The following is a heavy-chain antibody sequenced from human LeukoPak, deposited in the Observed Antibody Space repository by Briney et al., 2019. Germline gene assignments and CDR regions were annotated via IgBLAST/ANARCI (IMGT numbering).Heavy chain of an antibody. V-gene: IGHV4-4*07. J-gene: IGHJ4*02. CDR1: GGSISSYY. CDR3: ARGTRSGYSYGYVRGFDY. CDR2: IYTSGST. D-gene: IGHD5-18*01. Sequence: PSETLSLTCTVSGGSISSYYWSWIRQPAGKGLEWIGRIYTSGSTNYNPSLKSRVTISVDTSKNRFSLKLSSVTAAGTAVYYCARGTRSGYSYGYVRGFDYWGQGTLVTVSS.